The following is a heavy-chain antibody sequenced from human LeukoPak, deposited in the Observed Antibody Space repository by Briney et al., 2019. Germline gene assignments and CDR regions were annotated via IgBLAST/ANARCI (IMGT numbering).Heavy chain of an antibody. Sequence: GSLRLSCAASEFIFSSYSMDWVRQAPGKGLEWIGEINHSGSTNYNPSLKSRVTISVDTSKNQFSLKLSSVTAADTAVYYCASPPFGSSRSSASPYYYYMDVWGKGTTVTISS. CDR3: ASPPFGSSRSSASPYYYYMDV. V-gene: IGHV4-34*01. J-gene: IGHJ6*03. D-gene: IGHD6-13*01. CDR2: INHSGST. CDR1: EFIFSSYS.